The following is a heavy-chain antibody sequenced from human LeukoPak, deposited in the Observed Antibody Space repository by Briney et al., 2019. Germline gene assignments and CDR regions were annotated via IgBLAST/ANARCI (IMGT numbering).Heavy chain of an antibody. CDR1: GGSISSSPYY. V-gene: IGHV4-39*07. Sequence: SETLSLTCTVSGGSISSSPYYWGWIRQPPGKGLEWIGSIYYSGTAHYNPSLESRVTISVDTSKNQFSLKLASVTAADTAIYYCAKGAGGFSYYNWFDPWGQGTLVTVSS. J-gene: IGHJ5*02. D-gene: IGHD5-18*01. CDR3: AKGAGGFSYYNWFDP. CDR2: IYYSGTA.